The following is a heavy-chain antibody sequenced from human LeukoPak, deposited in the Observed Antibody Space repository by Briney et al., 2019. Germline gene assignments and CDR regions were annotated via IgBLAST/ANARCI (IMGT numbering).Heavy chain of an antibody. CDR3: ARAPNYYDSSGYVPFDY. V-gene: IGHV3-7*03. CDR1: GFTFSSYW. Sequence: PGGSLRLSCAASGFTFSSYWMSWVRQAPGKGLEWVANIKQDGSEKYYVDSVKGRFTISRDNAKNSLYLQMNSLRAEDTAVYYCARAPNYYDSSGYVPFDYWGQGTLVTVSS. D-gene: IGHD3-22*01. J-gene: IGHJ4*02. CDR2: IKQDGSEK.